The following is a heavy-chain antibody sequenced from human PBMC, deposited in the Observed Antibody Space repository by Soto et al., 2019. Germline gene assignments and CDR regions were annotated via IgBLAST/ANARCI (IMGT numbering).Heavy chain of an antibody. D-gene: IGHD3-10*01. J-gene: IGHJ5*02. V-gene: IGHV3-74*01. CDR3: ARLGHYASGTYSFRHNRFDP. CDR2: SNSDGSST. CDR1: GFTFSSYW. Sequence: VGSLRLSCAASGFTFSSYWMHWIRQAPGKGLVWVSRSNSDGSSTSYAVSVKGRFTISRDYSRNTVFLQMNSLRAEDTAVYYCARLGHYASGTYSFRHNRFDPWGQGTLVTVSS.